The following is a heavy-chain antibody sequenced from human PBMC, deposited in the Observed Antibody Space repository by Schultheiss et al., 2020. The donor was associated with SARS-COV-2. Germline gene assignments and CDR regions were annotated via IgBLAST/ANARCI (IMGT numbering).Heavy chain of an antibody. J-gene: IGHJ1*01. Sequence: SETLSLTCTVSGGSISSSSYYWGWIRQPPGKGLEWIGEINHSGSTNYNPSLKSRVTISVDTSKNQFSLKLSSVTAADTAVYYCAVTLRADRSGSAEYFQHWGQGTLVTVS. CDR1: GGSISSSSYY. D-gene: IGHD2-15*01. CDR2: INHSGST. V-gene: IGHV4-39*07. CDR3: AVTLRADRSGSAEYFQH.